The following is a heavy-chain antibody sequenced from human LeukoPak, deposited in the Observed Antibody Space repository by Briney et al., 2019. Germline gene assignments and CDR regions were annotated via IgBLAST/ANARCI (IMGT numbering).Heavy chain of an antibody. D-gene: IGHD6-6*01. Sequence: SLKVSCKASGGTFSSYAISWVREAPGQGLEWMGRIIPIFSTANYAQKFQGRVTITTDESTSTAYMELSSLRSEDTAGYYCAREEGGSSSSDFWGQGTLVTVSS. CDR2: IIPIFSTA. J-gene: IGHJ4*02. CDR3: AREEGGSSSSDF. CDR1: GGTFSSYA. V-gene: IGHV1-69*05.